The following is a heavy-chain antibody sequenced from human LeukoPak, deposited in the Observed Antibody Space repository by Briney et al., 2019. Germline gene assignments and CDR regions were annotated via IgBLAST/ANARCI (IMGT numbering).Heavy chain of an antibody. CDR2: IYHSGST. CDR1: GGXFSAYY. Sequence: SETLSLTCVVYGGXFSAYYWSWIRQPPGKGLEWIGEIYHSGSTNYNPSLKSRVTISVDTSKNQFSLKLSSVTAADTAVYYCARPIAGAGMHAFDIWGQGTMVTVSS. CDR3: ARPIAGAGMHAFDI. V-gene: IGHV4-34*01. J-gene: IGHJ3*02. D-gene: IGHD6-13*01.